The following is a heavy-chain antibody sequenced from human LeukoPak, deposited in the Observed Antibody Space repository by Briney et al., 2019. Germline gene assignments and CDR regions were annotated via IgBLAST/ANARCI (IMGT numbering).Heavy chain of an antibody. Sequence: GGSLRLSCAASGFTFSDYYMSWIRQAPGKGLEWVSYISSSGSTIYYADSVKGRFTISRDNAKNSLYLQMNSLRAEDTAVYYCARDRHYDFWSGPDAFDIWGQGTMATVSS. CDR1: GFTFSDYY. D-gene: IGHD3-3*01. CDR2: ISSSGSTI. V-gene: IGHV3-11*01. J-gene: IGHJ3*02. CDR3: ARDRHYDFWSGPDAFDI.